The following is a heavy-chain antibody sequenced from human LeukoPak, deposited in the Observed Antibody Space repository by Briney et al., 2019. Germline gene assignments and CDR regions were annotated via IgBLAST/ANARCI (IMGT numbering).Heavy chain of an antibody. J-gene: IGHJ4*02. CDR2: IYYSGST. V-gene: IGHV4-39*01. D-gene: IGHD3-16*01. CDR1: GGSISSSSYY. Sequence: PSETMSLTCTVSGGSISSSSYYWGWIRQPPGNGLEWIGSIYYSGSTYYNPSPKSRVTISVDTSKNQFSLKLSSVTAADTAVYYCADGGYVWGSFGYWGQGTLVTVSS. CDR3: ADGGYVWGSFGY.